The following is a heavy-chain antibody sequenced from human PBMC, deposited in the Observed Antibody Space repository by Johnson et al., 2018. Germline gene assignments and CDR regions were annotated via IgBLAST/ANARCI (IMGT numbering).Heavy chain of an antibody. J-gene: IGHJ1*01. CDR3: ARGSYYYDSSGYLGSFQH. V-gene: IGHV1-46*01. Sequence: QVQLVQSGAEVKKPGASVKVSCKASGYTFTSYYMHWVRQAPGQGLEWMGIINPSGGSTSYAQKFQGRVTMTRDTSTSTVYMELSSLRSEDTAVYYCARGSYYYDSSGYLGSFQHWGQGTLVTVSS. CDR2: INPSGGST. D-gene: IGHD3-22*01. CDR1: GYTFTSYY.